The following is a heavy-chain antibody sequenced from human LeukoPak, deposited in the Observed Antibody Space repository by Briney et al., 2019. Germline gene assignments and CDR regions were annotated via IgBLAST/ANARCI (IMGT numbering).Heavy chain of an antibody. Sequence: GGSLRLSCAASGFAFSSYWMHWVRQAPGKGLVWVSHINSDGSSTTYADSVQDRFTISRDNAKNTLYLQMNSLRADDTAVYYCARSVYSYYANWFDPWGQGTLVTVSS. CDR3: ARSVYSYYANWFDP. CDR2: INSDGSST. J-gene: IGHJ5*02. D-gene: IGHD4-11*01. V-gene: IGHV3-74*01. CDR1: GFAFSSYW.